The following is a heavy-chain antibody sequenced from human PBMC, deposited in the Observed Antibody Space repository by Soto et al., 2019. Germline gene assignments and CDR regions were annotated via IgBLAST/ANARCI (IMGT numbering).Heavy chain of an antibody. CDR3: AGGGEGGSNYGFWGP. V-gene: IGHV1-3*01. J-gene: IGHJ5*02. Sequence: ASVKVSCKASGYSVSSYAMHWVRQAPGRRLEWMGWINAGNGNTKYSQKLEGRVTIAWDTSASTAYMELSRLRAEDTAVCYCAGGGEGGSNYGFWGPWGQGTLVTVS. CDR1: GYSVSSYA. CDR2: INAGNGNT. D-gene: IGHD3-10*01.